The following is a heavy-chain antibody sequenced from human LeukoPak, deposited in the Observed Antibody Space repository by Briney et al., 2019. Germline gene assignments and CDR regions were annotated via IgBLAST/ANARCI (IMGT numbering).Heavy chain of an antibody. CDR1: GFTFSSYA. Sequence: PGGSLRLSCAASGFTFSSYAMTWVRQAPGKGLEWVSAISGSDGSTYYVDSVKGRFTISRDFSKNTLYLQMNSLRAEDTAVYYCAKLTSGWFDEFWAEGPVLTVSS. D-gene: IGHD6-19*01. J-gene: IGHJ4*02. V-gene: IGHV3-23*01. CDR2: ISGSDGST. CDR3: AKLTSGWFDEF.